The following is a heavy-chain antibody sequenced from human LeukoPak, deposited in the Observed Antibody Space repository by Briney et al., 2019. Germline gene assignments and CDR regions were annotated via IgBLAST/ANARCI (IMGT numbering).Heavy chain of an antibody. J-gene: IGHJ5*02. CDR1: GFTFSSYA. CDR3: ARDRPYYDILTGYPNWFDP. Sequence: PGGSLRLSCAASGFTFSSYAMNWVRQAPGKGLEWVSGTGSTGVSTFYADSVKGRFTVSRDNSKNTLYLQMNSLRAEDTAVYYCARDRPYYDILTGYPNWFDPWGQGTLVTVSS. V-gene: IGHV3-23*01. CDR2: TGSTGVST. D-gene: IGHD3-9*01.